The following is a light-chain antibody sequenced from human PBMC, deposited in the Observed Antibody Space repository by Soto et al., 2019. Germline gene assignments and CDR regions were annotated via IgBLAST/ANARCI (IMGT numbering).Light chain of an antibody. CDR3: QQYGSSAPIT. CDR2: GAS. J-gene: IGKJ5*01. V-gene: IGKV3-20*01. Sequence: EIVLTQSPGTLSLSPGERATLSCRASQSVSSNYLAWYQQKPGQAPSLLIYGASSRATGIPDRFSGSGSGTDFTLTISRLELEDFGMYYCQQYGSSAPITFGQGTRVEIE. CDR1: QSVSSNY.